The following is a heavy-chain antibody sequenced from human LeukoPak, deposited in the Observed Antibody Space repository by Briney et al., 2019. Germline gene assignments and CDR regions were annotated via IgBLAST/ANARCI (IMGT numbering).Heavy chain of an antibody. J-gene: IGHJ4*02. CDR1: GFTFNNYW. CDR3: GRVVGSPMEYDY. D-gene: IGHD2-15*01. CDR2: IKQDGSEK. V-gene: IGHV3-7*01. Sequence: LSGGSLRLSCAASGFTFNNYWMSWVRQAPGKGLEWVANIKQDGSEKYYVDSVKGRFTISRDNAKNSLYLQMNSLRAEDTAVYYCGRVVGSPMEYDYWGQGTLVTVSS.